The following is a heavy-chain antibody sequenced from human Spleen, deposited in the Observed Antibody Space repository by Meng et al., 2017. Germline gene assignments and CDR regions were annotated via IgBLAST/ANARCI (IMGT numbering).Heavy chain of an antibody. CDR1: GGSISRSNW. CDR2: IYQSGST. J-gene: IGHJ4*02. Sequence: HVPGQESRQGQATPSATLSLTCVVAGGSISRSNWWSWVRQPPGKGLQWIGEIYQSGSTSSYNPSLRSRVTMSLDTSRNQISLMLTSVTAADAAVYYCARNGAYCLDSWGQGTLVTVSS. D-gene: IGHD2-21*01. V-gene: IGHV4-4*02. CDR3: ARNGAYCLDS.